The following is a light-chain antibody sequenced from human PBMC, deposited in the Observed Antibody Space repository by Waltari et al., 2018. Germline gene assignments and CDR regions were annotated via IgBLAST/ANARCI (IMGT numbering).Light chain of an antibody. V-gene: IGKV1-9*01. Sequence: IQLTQSPSSLSASVGDRVTITCRASQGISSYLAWYQQKPGKAPKLLIYAASTLQSGFPSRCSGSGSGTDFTLTISSLQPEDFATYYCQQLNSYPPWTFGQGTKVEIK. J-gene: IGKJ1*01. CDR3: QQLNSYPPWT. CDR2: AAS. CDR1: QGISSY.